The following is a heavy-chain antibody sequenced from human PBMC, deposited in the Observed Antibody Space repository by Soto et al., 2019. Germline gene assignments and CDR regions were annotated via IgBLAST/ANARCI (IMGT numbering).Heavy chain of an antibody. D-gene: IGHD2-15*01. J-gene: IGHJ4*02. CDR2: ISGSGGST. V-gene: IGHV3-23*01. CDR3: AKEGQYCSGGSCQVLRWLYGY. Sequence: GGSLRLSCAASGFTFSSYAMSWVRQAPGKGLEWVSAISGSGGSTYYADSVKGRFTISRDNSKNTLYLQMNSLRAEDTAVYYCAKEGQYCSGGSCQVLRWLYGYWGQGTLVTVSS. CDR1: GFTFSSYA.